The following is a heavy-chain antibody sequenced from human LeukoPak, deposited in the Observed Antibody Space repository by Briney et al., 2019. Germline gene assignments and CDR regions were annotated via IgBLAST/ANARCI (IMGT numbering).Heavy chain of an antibody. CDR1: GGSISSSPYY. V-gene: IGHV4-39*01. CDR2: IYYRGST. J-gene: IGHJ5*02. D-gene: IGHD2-2*01. Sequence: SETLSFTCTVSGGSISSSPYYWGWIRQPPGKGLEWIGTIYYRGSTYSNPSLNSRVTISLDTSKNQFSLRLRSVTAADTALYYCARHYLSDGILSTFDPWGQGTLVTVSS. CDR3: ARHYLSDGILSTFDP.